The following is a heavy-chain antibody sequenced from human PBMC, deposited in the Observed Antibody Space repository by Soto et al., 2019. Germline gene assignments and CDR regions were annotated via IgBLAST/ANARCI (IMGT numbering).Heavy chain of an antibody. J-gene: IGHJ4*02. CDR3: AREGWLGELLY. CDR1: GYTFSSYG. Sequence: VQLVQSGXXXXXXGSSVKVSCXTSGYTFSSYGIIWVRQDPGQGLEWMGWISGYNGNADYAQRFRGRVNMTTDTSTTTVFMELRDLRSDDTALYFCAREGWLGELLYWGQGSLVTVS. D-gene: IGHD3-10*01. V-gene: IGHV1-18*01. CDR2: ISGYNGNA.